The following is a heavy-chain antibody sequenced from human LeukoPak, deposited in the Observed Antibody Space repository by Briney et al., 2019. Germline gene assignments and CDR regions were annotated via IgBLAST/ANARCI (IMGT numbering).Heavy chain of an antibody. J-gene: IGHJ6*03. V-gene: IGHV4-4*07. Sequence: PSETLSLTCTVSGGSISSYYWSWIRQPAGKGLEWIGRIYTSGSTNYNPSLKSRVTMSVDTSKNQFSLKLSSVTAADTAVYYCARDAGYHYDFWSGSAYYYYMDVWGKGTTVTVSS. CDR1: GGSISSYY. CDR3: ARDAGYHYDFWSGSAYYYYMDV. CDR2: IYTSGST. D-gene: IGHD3-3*01.